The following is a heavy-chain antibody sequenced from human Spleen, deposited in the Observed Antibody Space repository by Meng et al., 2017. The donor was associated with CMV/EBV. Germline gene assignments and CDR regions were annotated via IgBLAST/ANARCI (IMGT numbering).Heavy chain of an antibody. CDR2: ISYDGRNK. D-gene: IGHD5-18*01. CDR1: GFTFSSYS. CDR3: ARAMVISRYYYYGMDV. Sequence: GESLKISCAASGFTFSSYSMNWVRQAPGKGLEWVALISYDGRNKDLADSVKGRFTISRDNSNNTVYLQMNSLRAEDTAVYYCARAMVISRYYYYGMDVWGQGTTVTVSS. J-gene: IGHJ6*02. V-gene: IGHV3-30*03.